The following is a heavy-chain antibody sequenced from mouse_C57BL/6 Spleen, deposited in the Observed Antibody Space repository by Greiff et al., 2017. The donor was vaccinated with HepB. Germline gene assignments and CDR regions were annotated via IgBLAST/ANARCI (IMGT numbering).Heavy chain of an antibody. D-gene: IGHD2-3*01. Sequence: EVKLVESGPELVKPGASVKISCKASGYSFTGYYMNWVKQSPEKSLEWIGEVNPSTGGTTYNQKFKAKATLTVDKSSSTAYMQLKSLTSEDSAVYYCARRWLLRYFDYWGQGTTLTVSS. V-gene: IGHV1-42*01. J-gene: IGHJ2*01. CDR1: GYSFTGYY. CDR3: ARRWLLRYFDY. CDR2: VNPSTGGT.